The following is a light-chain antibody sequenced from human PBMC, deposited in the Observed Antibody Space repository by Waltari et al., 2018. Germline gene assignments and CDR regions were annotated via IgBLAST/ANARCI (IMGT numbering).Light chain of an antibody. CDR1: NSDIGTYIY. J-gene: IGLJ3*02. Sequence: QSALTQPASVSGSPGRSITISCTGTNSDIGTYIYVTWYQQHPDKAPKLIIYALNKRPAGVYTRFSGSKSGNTASLTISGLQAEDEADYYCSSYKVNNTWVFGGGTYVTVL. CDR2: ALN. V-gene: IGLV2-14*03. CDR3: SSYKVNNTWV.